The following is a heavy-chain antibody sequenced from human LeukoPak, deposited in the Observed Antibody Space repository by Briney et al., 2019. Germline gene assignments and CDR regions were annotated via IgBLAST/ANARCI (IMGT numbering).Heavy chain of an antibody. V-gene: IGHV1-18*01. D-gene: IGHD1-20*01. Sequence: ASVKVSCKASGYTFTSYGISWVRQAPGQGLEWMGWISAYNGNTNYAQKLQGRVTMTTDTSTSTAYMELMSLRSDDTAVFYCARVVTGRYYIDVWGKGTTVTVSS. CDR3: ARVVTGRYYIDV. CDR2: ISAYNGNT. J-gene: IGHJ6*03. CDR1: GYTFTSYG.